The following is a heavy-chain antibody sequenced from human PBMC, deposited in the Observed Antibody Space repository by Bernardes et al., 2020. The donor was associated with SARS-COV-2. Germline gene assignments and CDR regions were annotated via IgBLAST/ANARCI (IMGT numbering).Heavy chain of an antibody. CDR3: AKMDTAMVD. Sequence: SQTLSLTCVISGDSVSSNSATWNWIRQSPSRGLEWLGRTYYRSRWYFDYAASMKSRITVTPHTPENQFSLQLSSVTPEDTALYYCAKMDTAMVDWGQGTLVTVSS. V-gene: IGHV6-1*01. D-gene: IGHD5-18*01. J-gene: IGHJ4*02. CDR2: TYYRSRWYF. CDR1: GDSVSSNSAT.